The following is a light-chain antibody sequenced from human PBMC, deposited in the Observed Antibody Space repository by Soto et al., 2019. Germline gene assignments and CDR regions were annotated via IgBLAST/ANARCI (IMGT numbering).Light chain of an antibody. CDR2: FAS. V-gene: IGKV1-9*01. J-gene: IGKJ4*01. CDR3: QQLKTYPRA. CDR1: QGISSS. Sequence: DIQLTQSPSFLSASVGDRVTLTCRASQGISSSLAWYQQKPGRAPKLLVFFASTLPSGVPSRFSGSGSGTEFTLTISSLQPEDSATYYCQQLKTYPRAFGGGTKVEIK.